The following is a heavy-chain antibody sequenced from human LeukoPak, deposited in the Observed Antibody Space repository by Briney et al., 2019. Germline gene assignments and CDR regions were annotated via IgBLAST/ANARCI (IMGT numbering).Heavy chain of an antibody. J-gene: IGHJ3*02. CDR2: IIPIFGTA. V-gene: IGHV1-69*05. CDR1: GYTFTSYG. CDR3: ARDRAYVWGSYRSRGAFDI. D-gene: IGHD3-16*02. Sequence: SVKVSCKASGYTFTSYGISWVRQAPGQGLEWMGGIIPIFGTANYAQKFQGRVTITTDESTSTAYMELSSLRSEDTAVYYCARDRAYVWGSYRSRGAFDIWGQGTMVTVSS.